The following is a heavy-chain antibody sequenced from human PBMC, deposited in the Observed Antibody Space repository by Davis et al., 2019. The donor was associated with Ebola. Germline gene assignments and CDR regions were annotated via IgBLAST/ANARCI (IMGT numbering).Heavy chain of an antibody. CDR3: ARSLYPGYDGGLWWFAP. Sequence: MPSETLSLTCTVSSGSVRDYYWSWIRQSPVKGLEWIGFMFYSGGTKYNPSLKSRVTISVDTSKNQFSLELSSVTAADTAVYYCARSLYPGYDGGLWWFAPWGQGTLVTVSS. CDR1: SGSVRDYY. J-gene: IGHJ5*02. V-gene: IGHV4-59*08. D-gene: IGHD3-16*01. CDR2: MFYSGGT.